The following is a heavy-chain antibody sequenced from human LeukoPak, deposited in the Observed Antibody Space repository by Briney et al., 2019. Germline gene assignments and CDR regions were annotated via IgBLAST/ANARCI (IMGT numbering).Heavy chain of an antibody. Sequence: KPGGSLRLSCAASGFTFSSYAMSWVRQAPGKGLEWVSVISGSGGSTYYADSVKGRFTISRDNSKNTLYLQMNSLRAEDTAVYYCAKDLGYCSSTSCYSAFDYWGQGTLVTVSS. CDR2: ISGSGGST. CDR1: GFTFSSYA. J-gene: IGHJ4*02. V-gene: IGHV3-23*01. CDR3: AKDLGYCSSTSCYSAFDY. D-gene: IGHD2-2*01.